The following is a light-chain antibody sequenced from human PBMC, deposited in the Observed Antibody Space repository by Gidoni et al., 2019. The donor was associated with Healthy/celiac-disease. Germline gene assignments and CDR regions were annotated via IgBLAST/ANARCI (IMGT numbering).Light chain of an antibody. CDR2: SNN. CDR3: AAWDDSLNGVV. Sequence: QSVLTQPPSPSGTPGQRVTTSCSGSSSNTGSNTVNWYQQLPGTAPKLLIYSNNQRPSGVPDRFSGSKSGTSASLAISGLQSEDEADYYCAAWDDSLNGVVFGGGTKLTVL. CDR1: SSNTGSNT. J-gene: IGLJ2*01. V-gene: IGLV1-44*01.